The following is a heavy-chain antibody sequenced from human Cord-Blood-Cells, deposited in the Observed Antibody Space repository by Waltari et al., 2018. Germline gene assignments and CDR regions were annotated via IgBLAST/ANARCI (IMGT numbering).Heavy chain of an antibody. Sequence: QLQLQESGPRLVKPSENLSLTCTVSGGSISSRSYYWAWIRQPPGKGLEWIGRIYYSGSTYYNPSLKSRVTISVDTSKNQFSLKLSSVTAADTAVYYCARMSYWGSRAFDIWGQGTMVTVSS. D-gene: IGHD7-27*01. CDR3: ARMSYWGSRAFDI. J-gene: IGHJ3*02. CDR2: IYYSGST. V-gene: IGHV4-39*01. CDR1: GGSISSRSYY.